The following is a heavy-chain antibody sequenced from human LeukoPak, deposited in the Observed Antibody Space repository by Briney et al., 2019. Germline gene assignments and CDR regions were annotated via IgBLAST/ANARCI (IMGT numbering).Heavy chain of an antibody. CDR1: GFTFSSYA. CDR3: ASRDPCSGATCCGLSY. D-gene: IGHD2-2*01. CDR2: IWYDGSNK. Sequence: GGSLRLSCAASGFTFSSYAMSWVRQAPGKGLEWVAVIWYDGSNKYYADSVKGRFTISRDNSRNTLYLQMNSLRAEDTAVYYCASRDPCSGATCCGLSYWGQGALVTVSS. V-gene: IGHV3-33*08. J-gene: IGHJ4*02.